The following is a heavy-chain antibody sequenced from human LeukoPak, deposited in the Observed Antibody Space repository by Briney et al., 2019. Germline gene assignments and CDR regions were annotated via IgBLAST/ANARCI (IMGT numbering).Heavy chain of an antibody. V-gene: IGHV3-23*01. CDR3: ERGRYYYDSSDAFDI. CDR1: GFPYNRYP. Sequence: GGPLTLLCAASGFPYNRYPMLGVPEAPEKGRECVSSISVSGGSTHYADSVKGRFPITRDNYKHTLSLQMHSLRAGDADVYYCERGRYYYDSSDAFDIWGQGTMVTVSS. D-gene: IGHD3-22*01. J-gene: IGHJ3*02. CDR2: ISVSGGST.